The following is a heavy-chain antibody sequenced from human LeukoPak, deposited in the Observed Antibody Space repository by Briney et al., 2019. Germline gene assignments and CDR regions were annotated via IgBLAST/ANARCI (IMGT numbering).Heavy chain of an antibody. CDR2: IYYSGST. CDR3: ARLHSSSWYFDY. J-gene: IGHJ4*02. Sequence: PSETLSLTCTVSGASISSYYWSWVRQPPGKGLEWIGYIYYSGSTNYNPSLKSRVTISVDTSKNQFSLKLSSVTTADTAVYYCARLHSSSWYFDYWGQGTLVTVSS. D-gene: IGHD6-13*01. CDR1: GASISSYY. V-gene: IGHV4-59*08.